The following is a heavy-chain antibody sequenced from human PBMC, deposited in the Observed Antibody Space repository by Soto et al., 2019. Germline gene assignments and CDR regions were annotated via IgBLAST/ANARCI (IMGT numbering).Heavy chain of an antibody. CDR2: FDPEDGET. CDR3: VPIHSGYDYYFDY. CDR1: GYTLTELS. J-gene: IGHJ4*02. V-gene: IGHV1-24*01. Sequence: ASVKVSCKVSGYTLTELSMHWVRQAPGKGLEWMGGFDPEDGETIYAQKFQGRVTMTEDTSTDTAYMELSSLRSEDTAVYYCVPIHSGYDYYFDYWGQGTLVTVSS. D-gene: IGHD5-12*01.